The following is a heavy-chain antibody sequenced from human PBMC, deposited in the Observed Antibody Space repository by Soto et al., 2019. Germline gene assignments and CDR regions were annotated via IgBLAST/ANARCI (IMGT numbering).Heavy chain of an antibody. V-gene: IGHV1-69*13. Sequence: SVKVSCKASGGTFSSYAISWVRQAPGQGLEWMGGIIPIFGTANYAQKFQGRVTITADESTSTAYMELSSLRSEDTAVYYCARMGSGGYYFDYWGQGTLVTVSS. CDR3: ARMGSGGYYFDY. CDR2: IIPIFGTA. CDR1: GGTFSSYA. D-gene: IGHD6-19*01. J-gene: IGHJ4*02.